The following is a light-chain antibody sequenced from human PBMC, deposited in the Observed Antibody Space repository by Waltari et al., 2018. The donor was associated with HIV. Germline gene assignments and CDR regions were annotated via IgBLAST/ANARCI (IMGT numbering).Light chain of an antibody. CDR1: SSDVGGYNH. Sequence: QSALTQPRSVSGSPGQSVTISCTGTSSDVGGYNHVSWYPQHPGKAPKLMLYDVSKPPSGVPDRFSGSKSGNTASLTISGLQAEDEADYYCCSYAGLKVFGTGTKVTVL. V-gene: IGLV2-11*01. CDR2: DVS. J-gene: IGLJ1*01. CDR3: CSYAGLKV.